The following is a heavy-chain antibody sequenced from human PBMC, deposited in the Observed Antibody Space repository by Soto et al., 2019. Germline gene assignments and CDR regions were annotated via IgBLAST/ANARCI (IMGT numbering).Heavy chain of an antibody. J-gene: IGHJ5*02. CDR2: IVVGIFNT. CDR1: GFTFPTSA. V-gene: IGHV1-58*02. CDR3: AEDLAPSDPYKWFDP. D-gene: IGHD3-3*02. Sequence: SVKVSCKASGFTFPTSAIQLVRQARVQLPELIVGIVVGIFNTNYAQKFQERFTFTMYMSTSTCYMELISLRSEDTAVYYCAEDLAPSDPYKWFDPWGQGTLVTVSS.